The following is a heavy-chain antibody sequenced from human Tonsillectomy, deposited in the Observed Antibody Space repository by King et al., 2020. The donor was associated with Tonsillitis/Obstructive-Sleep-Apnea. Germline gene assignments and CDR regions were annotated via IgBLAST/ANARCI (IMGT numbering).Heavy chain of an antibody. CDR3: AKDQSSSFNWFAP. Sequence: DVQLVESGGGLVQPGGSLRLSCAASGFTFSSYAMSWVRQAPGKGLEWVSGISGSGGSTYYADSVKGRFTISSENSKNTLYLQMNSLRAEDTAVYYCAKDQSSSFNWFAPWGQGPLVTVSS. V-gene: IGHV3-23*04. D-gene: IGHD6-6*01. CDR2: ISGSGGST. J-gene: IGHJ5*02. CDR1: GFTFSSYA.